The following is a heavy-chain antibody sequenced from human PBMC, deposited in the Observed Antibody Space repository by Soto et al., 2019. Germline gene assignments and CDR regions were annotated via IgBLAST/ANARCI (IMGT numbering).Heavy chain of an antibody. D-gene: IGHD4-4*01. CDR2: ISYDGSKT. Sequence: QVQLVESGGGVVQPGRSLRLSCAASAFTFRSYTMHCVRQAPGKGLEWLATISYDGSKTNYADSVRGRFTISRDNSKSTLFLQMDSLRPEDTAVYSCARDRDSSYFPPPYYFDSWGQGTLVTVSS. V-gene: IGHV3-30*04. CDR3: ARDRDSSYFPPPYYFDS. CDR1: AFTFRSYT. J-gene: IGHJ4*02.